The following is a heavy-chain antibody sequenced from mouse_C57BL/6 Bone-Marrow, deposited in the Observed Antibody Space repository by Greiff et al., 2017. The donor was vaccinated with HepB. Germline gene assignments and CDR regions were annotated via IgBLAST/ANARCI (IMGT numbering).Heavy chain of an antibody. CDR1: GFTFSDYY. D-gene: IGHD1-1*01. CDR2: INYDGSST. CDR3: ARGYYGSSSYWYFDV. V-gene: IGHV5-16*01. Sequence: EVQLVESEGGLVQPGSSMKLSCTASGFTFSDYYMAWVRQVPEKGLEWVANINYDGSSTYYLDSLKSRFIISRDNAKNILYLQMSSLKSEDTATYYCARGYYGSSSYWYFDVWGTGTTVTVSS. J-gene: IGHJ1*03.